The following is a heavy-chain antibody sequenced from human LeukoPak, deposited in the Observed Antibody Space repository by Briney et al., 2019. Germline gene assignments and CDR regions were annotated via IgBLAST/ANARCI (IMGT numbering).Heavy chain of an antibody. J-gene: IGHJ4*02. CDR2: IYTSGST. Sequence: PSETLSLTCTVSGGSISSGSYYWSWIRQPAGKGLEWIGRIYTSGSTNYNPSLKSRVTISVDKSKNQFSLKLSSVTAADTAVYYCARVTSSSRYYFDYWGQGTLVTVSS. V-gene: IGHV4-61*02. CDR3: ARVTSSSRYYFDY. CDR1: GGSISSGSYY. D-gene: IGHD6-13*01.